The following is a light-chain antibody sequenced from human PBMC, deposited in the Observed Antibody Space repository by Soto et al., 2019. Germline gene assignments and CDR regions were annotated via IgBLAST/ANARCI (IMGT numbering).Light chain of an antibody. CDR2: WAS. V-gene: IGKV4-1*01. Sequence: DIVMTQSPDSLAVPLGERVTIDCKSSLSLLYSPNNKNYLAWYQQKPGQPPKLLIYWASTRESGVPDRFSGSGAGKDFALTISSLQGEDVAVYYCPQYYSPPQTFGQGTKVEIK. CDR3: PQYYSPPQT. CDR1: LSLLYSPNNKNY. J-gene: IGKJ1*01.